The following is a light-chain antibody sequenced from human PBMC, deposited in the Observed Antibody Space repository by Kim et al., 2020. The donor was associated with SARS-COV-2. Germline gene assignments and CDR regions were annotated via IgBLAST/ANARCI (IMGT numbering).Light chain of an antibody. CDR1: RTVSSSS. Sequence: LSPGERATLSGRASRTVSSSSVAWYQHKPGQAPRLLIYDASSRATGIPDRFSGSGSGTDFTLTISRLEPEDFAVYYCQQYGSSPRTFGQGTKLEI. V-gene: IGKV3-20*01. CDR3: QQYGSSPRT. J-gene: IGKJ2*01. CDR2: DAS.